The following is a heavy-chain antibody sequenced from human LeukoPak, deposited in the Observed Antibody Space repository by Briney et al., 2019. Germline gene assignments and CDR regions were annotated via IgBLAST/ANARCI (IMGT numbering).Heavy chain of an antibody. Sequence: SETLSLTCTVSGGSISSYYWSWIRQPPGKGLEWIGYIYYSGSTNYNPSLKSRVTISVDTSKNQFSLKLSSVTAADTAVYYCARPLSGYQNAFDIWGQGTMVTVSS. CDR1: GGSISSYY. CDR3: ARPLSGYQNAFDI. CDR2: IYYSGST. V-gene: IGHV4-59*08. J-gene: IGHJ3*02. D-gene: IGHD2-2*01.